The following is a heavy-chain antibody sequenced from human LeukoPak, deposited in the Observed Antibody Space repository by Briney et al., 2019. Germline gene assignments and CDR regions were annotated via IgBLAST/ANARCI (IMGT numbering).Heavy chain of an antibody. CDR1: GFTFDDYG. V-gene: IGHV3-7*01. CDR2: IREDGSEK. Sequence: GGSLRLSCAASGFTFDDYGMSWVRQAPGKGLEWVANIREDGSEKYYVDSVKGQFTISRDNARNSLFLQMDSLRAEDTAVYYCARDLAGHYYGSGSSFDYWGQGTLVTVSS. CDR3: ARDLAGHYYGSGSSFDY. D-gene: IGHD3-10*01. J-gene: IGHJ4*02.